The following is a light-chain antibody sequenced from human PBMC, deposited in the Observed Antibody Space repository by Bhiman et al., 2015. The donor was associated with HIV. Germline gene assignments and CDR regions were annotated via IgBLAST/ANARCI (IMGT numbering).Light chain of an antibody. CDR1: SSDIGDSDS. J-gene: IGLJ1*01. V-gene: IGLV2-11*01. Sequence: QSALTQPPSASGSPGQSVTISCTGTSSDIGDSDSVSWYQQRPGKAPKLMIYDVSKRSSGVSDRFAGSKSGNTASLTISGLQAEDEADYYCCSYGSTDTYLFGTGT. CDR2: DVS. CDR3: CSYGSTDTYL.